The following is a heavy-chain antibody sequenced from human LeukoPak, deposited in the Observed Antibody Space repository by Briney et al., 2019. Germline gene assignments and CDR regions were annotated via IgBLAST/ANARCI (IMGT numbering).Heavy chain of an antibody. D-gene: IGHD3-22*01. J-gene: IGHJ5*02. CDR2: ISGVGST. Sequence: PGGSLRLSCPASGFTVSNNYMSWVRQAPGKGLEWVSSISGVGSTSYADSVKGRFTISRDNSRTTLYLQMDSLRPEDTAVYYCARSGYYYDSSGSSSWGQGTLVTVSS. CDR1: GFTVSNNY. V-gene: IGHV3-66*01. CDR3: ARSGYYYDSSGSSS.